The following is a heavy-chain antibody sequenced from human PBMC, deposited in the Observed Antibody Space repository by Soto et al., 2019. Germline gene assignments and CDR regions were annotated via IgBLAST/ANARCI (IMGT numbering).Heavy chain of an antibody. CDR3: AGTTSRQWYYMDV. CDR2: TYYRSRWYN. CDR1: VDRVSSNSAA. D-gene: IGHD1-7*01. Sequence: SQTLSLTCAISVDRVSSNSAASNWIRQSPSRGLEWLGRTYYRSRWYNDYAVSVKSRITVNPDTSKNQFSLHLNSVTPEDTAVYYCAGTTSRQWYYMDVWDKGTTVTVSS. V-gene: IGHV6-1*01. J-gene: IGHJ6*03.